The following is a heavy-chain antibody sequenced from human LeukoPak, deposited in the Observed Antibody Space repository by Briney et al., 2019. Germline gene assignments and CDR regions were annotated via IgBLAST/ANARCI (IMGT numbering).Heavy chain of an antibody. Sequence: PSETLSLTCTVSGGSINNYYWSWIRQPPGKGLEWIGYIYYSGSTNYNPSLTSRVTISLDTSKNQFSLKLSSVTAADTAVYYCARRRGDFWSDYYAFDYWGQGTPVTISS. CDR2: IYYSGST. V-gene: IGHV4-59*08. J-gene: IGHJ4*02. CDR1: GGSINNYY. CDR3: ARRRGDFWSDYYAFDY. D-gene: IGHD3-3*01.